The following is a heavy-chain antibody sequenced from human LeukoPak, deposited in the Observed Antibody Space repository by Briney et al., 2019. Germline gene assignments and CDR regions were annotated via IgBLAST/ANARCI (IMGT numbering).Heavy chain of an antibody. CDR1: GSSISGVYY. Sequence: PSETLSLTCTVSGSSISGVYYWGWIRQRPGMGLEWIGSIYHSGGTNYNPSFKSRVTISADTSKSQFSLKLSSVTAADTAIYYCVTGATVTTLYYFDYWGQGTLVTVSS. V-gene: IGHV4-38-2*02. CDR2: IYHSGGT. D-gene: IGHD4-17*01. J-gene: IGHJ4*02. CDR3: VTGATVTTLYYFDY.